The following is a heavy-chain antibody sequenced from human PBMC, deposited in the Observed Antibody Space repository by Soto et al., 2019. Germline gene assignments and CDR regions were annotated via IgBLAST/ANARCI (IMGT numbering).Heavy chain of an antibody. J-gene: IGHJ6*02. D-gene: IGHD3-22*01. V-gene: IGHV1-46*01. Sequence: ASVKVSCKASGYNFTSHYMHWARQAPGQGLESMGIIYPRGGTTIYAQKFQGRVTMTRDTSTHTFYMELSSLRSEDTAMYYCARVGYSSTGTTFHYHGLDVWGQGTTVTV. CDR1: GYNFTSHY. CDR3: ARVGYSSTGTTFHYHGLDV. CDR2: IYPRGGTT.